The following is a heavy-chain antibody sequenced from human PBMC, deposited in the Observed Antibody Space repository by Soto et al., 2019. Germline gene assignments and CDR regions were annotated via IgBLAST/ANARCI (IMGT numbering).Heavy chain of an antibody. Sequence: GGSLRLSCAASGFTFSSYAMSWVRQAPGKGLEWASAISGSGGSTYYADSVKGRFTISRDNSKNTLYLQMNSLRAEDTAVYHCAKDLGDIAAAGNPDYWGRGTLVTVSS. J-gene: IGHJ4*02. CDR1: GFTFSSYA. V-gene: IGHV3-23*01. CDR2: ISGSGGST. D-gene: IGHD6-13*01. CDR3: AKDLGDIAAAGNPDY.